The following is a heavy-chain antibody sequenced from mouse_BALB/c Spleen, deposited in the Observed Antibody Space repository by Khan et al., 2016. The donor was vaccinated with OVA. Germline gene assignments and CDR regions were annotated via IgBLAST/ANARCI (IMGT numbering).Heavy chain of an antibody. J-gene: IGHJ2*01. CDR1: GYTFTTYW. V-gene: IGHV1-7*01. CDR3: TRDRIDY. CDR2: INPTSGYT. Sequence: VQLQESGAELAKPGASVQMSCKASGYTFTTYWMHWVKQRPGQGLEWIGYINPTSGYTDYSENFKDKATLSADKSSSTAYMQLSRRTSEDSAVYYCTRDRIDYWGQGTTLTVSS.